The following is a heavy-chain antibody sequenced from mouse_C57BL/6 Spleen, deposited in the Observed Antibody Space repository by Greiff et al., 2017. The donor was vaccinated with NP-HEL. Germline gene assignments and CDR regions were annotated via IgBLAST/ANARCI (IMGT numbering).Heavy chain of an antibody. V-gene: IGHV2-2*01. CDR3: ARNRGSWEYFDY. D-gene: IGHD4-1*01. Sequence: VKLVESGPGLVQPSQSLSITCTVSGFSLTSYGVHWVRQSPGKGLEWLGVIWSGGSTDYNAAFISRLSISKDNSKSQVFFKMNSLQADDTAIYYCARNRGSWEYFDYWGQGTTLTVSS. CDR1: GFSLTSYG. CDR2: IWSGGST. J-gene: IGHJ2*01.